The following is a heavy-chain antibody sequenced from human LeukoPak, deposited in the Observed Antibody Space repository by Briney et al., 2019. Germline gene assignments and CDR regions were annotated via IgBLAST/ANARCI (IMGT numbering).Heavy chain of an antibody. V-gene: IGHV3-53*01. J-gene: IGHJ5*02. Sequence: GGSLRLSCAASGFTFSSYGMHWVRQAPGKGLEWVSVFYSSGNTYYADSVKGRFTISRDNSKNTLYLQMNNLRAEDTAVYYCARGRSPNWFDPWGQGTLVTVSS. CDR1: GFTFSSYG. CDR3: ARGRSPNWFDP. CDR2: FYSSGNT.